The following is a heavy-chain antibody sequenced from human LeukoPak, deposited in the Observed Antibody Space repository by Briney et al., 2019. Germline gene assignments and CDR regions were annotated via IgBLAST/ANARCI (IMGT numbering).Heavy chain of an antibody. CDR2: ISWNSVNR. CDR3: AKSTWQYHYDGQIDQ. J-gene: IGHJ4*02. D-gene: IGHD3-22*01. V-gene: IGHV3-9*01. CDR1: GFIFDNYG. Sequence: GGSLRLSCSASGFIFDNYGMHWVRQFPGKDLEWVAGISWNSVNRDYGDSVKGRFTISRNNAKGSLYLQMNSLKLEDTALYYCAKSTWQYHYDGQIDQWGQGTLVTVS.